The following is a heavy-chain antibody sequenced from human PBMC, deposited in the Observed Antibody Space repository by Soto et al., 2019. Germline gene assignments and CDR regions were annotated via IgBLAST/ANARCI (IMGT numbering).Heavy chain of an antibody. CDR3: ASRRYYDFWRGQYNWFDP. D-gene: IGHD3-3*01. V-gene: IGHV4-34*01. J-gene: IGHJ5*02. Sequence: PSETLALTCAVYGGSLSGYYWSWIRQPPGKGLEWIGEINHSGSTNYNPSLKSRVTISVDTSKNQFSLKLSSVTAADTAVYYCASRRYYDFWRGQYNWFDPWGQGTLVTVSS. CDR2: INHSGST. CDR1: GGSLSGYY.